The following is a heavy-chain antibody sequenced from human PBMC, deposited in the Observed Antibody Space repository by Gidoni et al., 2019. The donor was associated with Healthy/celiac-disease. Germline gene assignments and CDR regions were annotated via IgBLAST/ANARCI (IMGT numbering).Heavy chain of an antibody. CDR2: ISWNSGSI. J-gene: IGHJ1*01. CDR1: GFTFDDYA. Sequence: EVQLVESGGGLAQPGRSLRLSCAASGFTFDDYAMHWVRQPPGKGLEWVSGISWNSGSIDYADSVKGRFTISRDNAKNSLYLQMNSLKTDDTALYYCAKDLGYGDYAGNLQHWGQGTLVTVSS. V-gene: IGHV3-9*01. D-gene: IGHD4-17*01. CDR3: AKDLGYGDYAGNLQH.